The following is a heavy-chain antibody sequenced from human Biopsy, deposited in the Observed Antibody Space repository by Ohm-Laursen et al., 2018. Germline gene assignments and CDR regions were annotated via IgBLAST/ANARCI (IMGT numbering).Heavy chain of an antibody. Sequence: GASVKVSCKASGDAFLGYYLHWVRQAPGQGLEWMGSIYPNSGDTDFAQKFQGRVSVTRDTSVSTTYLELSSLRSDDTAIYYCARDLLEWSLPSWGQGTLVTVSS. D-gene: IGHD3-3*01. CDR1: GDAFLGYY. CDR2: IYPNSGDT. CDR3: ARDLLEWSLPS. V-gene: IGHV1-2*02. J-gene: IGHJ4*02.